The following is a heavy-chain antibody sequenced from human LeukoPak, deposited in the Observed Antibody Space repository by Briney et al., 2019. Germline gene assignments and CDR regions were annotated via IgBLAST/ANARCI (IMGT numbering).Heavy chain of an antibody. Sequence: GGSLRLSCAASGFTFSDYYMSWIRQAPGKGLEWVSYISSSDSTIYYADSVKGRFTISRDNAKNSLYLQMNSLRAEDTAVYYCARVGLTTDYDFWSGYRGGDAFDIWGQGTMVTVSS. CDR2: ISSSDSTI. D-gene: IGHD3-3*01. V-gene: IGHV3-11*01. J-gene: IGHJ3*02. CDR1: GFTFSDYY. CDR3: ARVGLTTDYDFWSGYRGGDAFDI.